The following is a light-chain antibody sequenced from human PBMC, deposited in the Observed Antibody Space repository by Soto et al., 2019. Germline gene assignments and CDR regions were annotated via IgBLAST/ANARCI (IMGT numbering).Light chain of an antibody. J-gene: IGLJ1*01. CDR1: SSDVGGYKY. CDR2: EVS. V-gene: IGLV2-14*01. CDR3: SSYRSIGSLV. Sequence: QSALTQPASVSGSPGQSITISCTGTSSDVGGYKYVSWYHQHPGKAPKVIIYEVSNRPSGVSTRFSGSKSGNTASLTISGLQADDEGDYYCSSYRSIGSLVFGTGTKLTVL.